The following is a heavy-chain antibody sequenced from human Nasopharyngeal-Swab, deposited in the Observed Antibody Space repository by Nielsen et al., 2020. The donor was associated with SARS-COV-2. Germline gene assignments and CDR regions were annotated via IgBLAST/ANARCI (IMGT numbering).Heavy chain of an antibody. CDR3: ARGRRGYCSGGSCGGDWYFDY. CDR2: INAGNGNT. V-gene: IGHV1-3*01. CDR1: GYTFTSYA. J-gene: IGHJ4*02. D-gene: IGHD2-15*01. Sequence: ASGKVSCKASGYTFTSYAMHWVRQAPGQRLEWMGWINAGNGNTKYSQKFQGRVTITRDTSASTAYMELSSLRSEDTAVYYCARGRRGYCSGGSCGGDWYFDYWGQGTLVTVSS.